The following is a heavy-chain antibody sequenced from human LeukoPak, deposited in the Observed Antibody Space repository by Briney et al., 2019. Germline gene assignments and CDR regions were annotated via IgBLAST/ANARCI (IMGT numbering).Heavy chain of an antibody. V-gene: IGHV3-23*01. CDR2: ISGSGGST. Sequence: GGSLRLSCAASGFTLSDYMSWIRQAPGKGLEWVSAISGSGGSTYYADSVKGRFTISRDNSKNTLYLQMNSLRAEDTAVYYCAKDLSDFLVAYFDYWGQETLVTVSS. D-gene: IGHD2-15*01. CDR1: GFTLSDY. J-gene: IGHJ4*02. CDR3: AKDLSDFLVAYFDY.